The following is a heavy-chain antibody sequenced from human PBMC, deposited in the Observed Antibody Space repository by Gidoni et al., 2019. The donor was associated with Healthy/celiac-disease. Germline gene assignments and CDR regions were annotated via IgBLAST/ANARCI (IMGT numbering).Heavy chain of an antibody. Sequence: QVQLVESGGGVVQPGRSLRLSCAASGFTFSSYAMHWVRQAPGKGLEWVAVISYDGSYKYYADSVKVRFTISRDNSKNTLYLQMKSLRAEDTAVYYCARDKIQLWFRLLYGMDVWGQGTTVTVSS. D-gene: IGHD5-18*01. CDR1: GFTFSSYA. CDR2: ISYDGSYK. V-gene: IGHV3-30*04. J-gene: IGHJ6*02. CDR3: ARDKIQLWFRLLYGMDV.